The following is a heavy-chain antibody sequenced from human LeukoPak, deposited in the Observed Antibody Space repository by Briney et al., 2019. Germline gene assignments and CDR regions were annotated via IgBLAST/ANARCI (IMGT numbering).Heavy chain of an antibody. Sequence: PSETLSLTCTVSGYSISSGYYWGWIRQPPGKGLEWIGSIYHSGSTYYNPSLKSRVTISVDTSKNQFSLKLSSVTAADTAVYYCARVGQIVPRYCSSTSCYGGDAFDIWGQGTMVTVSS. CDR2: IYHSGST. V-gene: IGHV4-38-2*02. CDR3: ARVGQIVPRYCSSTSCYGGDAFDI. D-gene: IGHD2-2*01. J-gene: IGHJ3*02. CDR1: GYSISSGYY.